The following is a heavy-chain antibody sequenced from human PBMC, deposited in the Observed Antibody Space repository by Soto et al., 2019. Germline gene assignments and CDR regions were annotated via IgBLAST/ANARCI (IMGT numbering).Heavy chain of an antibody. Sequence: EVQLVESGGGLVQPGRSLRLSCAASGFTFDAYAMHWVRQVPGKGLEWVSGINWNSGSIGYGDSVKGRFAISRDNAKNSLHLHMNSLSAEDTYFYYCVKDESINWYSGHFRHWGQGTLVTVSS. CDR2: INWNSGSI. J-gene: IGHJ1*01. D-gene: IGHD6-13*01. CDR1: GFTFDAYA. CDR3: VKDESINWYSGHFRH. V-gene: IGHV3-9*01.